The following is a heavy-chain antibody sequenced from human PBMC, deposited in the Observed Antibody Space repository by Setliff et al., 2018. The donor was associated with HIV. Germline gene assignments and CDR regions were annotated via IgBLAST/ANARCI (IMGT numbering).Heavy chain of an antibody. D-gene: IGHD6-13*01. CDR2: IYPGDSDT. V-gene: IGHV5-51*01. CDR3: AAHPGIAAAGTGPVDY. J-gene: IGHJ4*02. CDR1: GYSFTSYW. Sequence: GESLKISCQGSGYSFTSYWIAWVRQMPGKGLEWMGIIYPGDSDTRYSPSFQGQVTISADKSISTAYLQWRSLQASDTAMYYCAAHPGIAAAGTGPVDYWGQGTLVTAPQ.